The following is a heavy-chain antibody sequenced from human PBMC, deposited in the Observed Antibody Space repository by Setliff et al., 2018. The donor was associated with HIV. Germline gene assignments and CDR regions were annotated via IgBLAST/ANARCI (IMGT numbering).Heavy chain of an antibody. CDR1: GASIRSGDYY. V-gene: IGHV4-39*07. CDR2: INDIGGT. CDR3: ARGSRQLTIFGVVFKTNYYFMDV. D-gene: IGHD3-3*01. Sequence: SETLSLTCSVSGASIRSGDYYWHWIRQPPGKGLEWIGEINDIGGTNYNPSLKSRVITSVDTSKNQFSLTLNSVTAADTAVYYCARGSRQLTIFGVVFKTNYYFMDVWGKGTAVTVSS. J-gene: IGHJ6*03.